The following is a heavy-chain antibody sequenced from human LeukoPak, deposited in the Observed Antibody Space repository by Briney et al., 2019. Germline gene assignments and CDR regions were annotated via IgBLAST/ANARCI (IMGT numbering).Heavy chain of an antibody. CDR3: AALVLNHFDY. V-gene: IGHV4-39*01. Sequence: SETLSLTCTVSGGSISGSSYYWGWIRQPPGKGLEWIGSIYYSGSTYYNPSLKSRVTISVDTSKNQFSLKLSSVTAADTAVYYCAALVLNHFDYWGQGTLVTVSS. D-gene: IGHD6-6*01. J-gene: IGHJ4*02. CDR1: GGSISGSSYY. CDR2: IYYSGST.